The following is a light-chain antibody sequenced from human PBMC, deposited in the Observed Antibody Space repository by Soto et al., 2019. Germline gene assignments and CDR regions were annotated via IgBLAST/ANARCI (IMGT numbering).Light chain of an antibody. J-gene: IGLJ2*01. CDR1: NIGSKS. V-gene: IGLV3-21*04. CDR2: YDS. CDR3: QVWDSSSEVV. Sequence: SYELTQPPSVSVAPGKTARITGGGNNIGSKSVHWYQQKPGQSPVLVIYYDSARPSGIPERFSGSNSGNTATLTISRVEAGDEADYYCQVWDSSSEVVFGGGTQLTVL.